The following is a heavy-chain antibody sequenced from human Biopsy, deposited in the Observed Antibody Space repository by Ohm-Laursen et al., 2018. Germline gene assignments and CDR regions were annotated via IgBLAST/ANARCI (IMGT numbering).Heavy chain of an antibody. D-gene: IGHD1/OR15-1a*01. CDR2: IIGIFRTA. J-gene: IGHJ5*02. CDR1: GGTFSSYA. CDR3: ARGGGYNWNNGWFDP. Sequence: GASVKVSCNASGGTFSSYAISWVRQAPGQGLEWMGGIIGIFRTAHYAQKFQGRVTITADEFMSTAYMELSSLRSEDTAVYYCARGGGYNWNNGWFDPWGQGTLVTVSS. V-gene: IGHV1-69*13.